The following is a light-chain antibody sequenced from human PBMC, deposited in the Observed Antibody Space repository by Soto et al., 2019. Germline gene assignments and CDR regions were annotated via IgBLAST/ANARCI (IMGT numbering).Light chain of an antibody. J-gene: IGLJ1*01. CDR3: QSADSSGTYNYV. V-gene: IGLV3-25*03. CDR1: ALPKQY. Sequence: SYELTQPPSVSVSPGQTARITCSGDALPKQYAYWYQQKPGQAPVLVICKDSERPSGIPERFSGSSSGTTVTLTISGVQAEDEADYYCQSADSSGTYNYVFGTGTKATVL. CDR2: KDS.